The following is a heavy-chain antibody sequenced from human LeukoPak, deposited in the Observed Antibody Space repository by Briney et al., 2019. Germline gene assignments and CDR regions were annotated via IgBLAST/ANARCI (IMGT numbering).Heavy chain of an antibody. Sequence: SETLSLTCTVSGYSIISGYSWEWIRQPPGRGLEWIGSFHYSGSTYYNPSLMSRVTISGDTSKNQFSLRLSSVTAADTAVYYCARAYCSSTSCYTEGWFDPWGQGTLVTVSS. V-gene: IGHV4-38-2*02. CDR1: GYSIISGYS. D-gene: IGHD2-2*02. CDR3: ARAYCSSTSCYTEGWFDP. CDR2: FHYSGST. J-gene: IGHJ5*02.